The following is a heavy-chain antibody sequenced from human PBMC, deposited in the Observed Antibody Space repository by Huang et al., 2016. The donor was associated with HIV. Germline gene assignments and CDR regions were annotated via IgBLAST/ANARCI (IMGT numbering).Heavy chain of an antibody. CDR1: GFTFSSYS. J-gene: IGHJ3*02. D-gene: IGHD6-19*01. CDR3: ARVGGVAAGTFGTFDI. CDR2: ISSSSSNI. Sequence: EVQLVESGGGLVKPGGSLRLSCAASGFTFSSYSMNWVRQAPGKGVEWVSYISSSSSNIYYADSGKGRFTISRDNAKNSLYLQMNSLRAEDTAVYYCARVGGVAAGTFGTFDIWGQGTMVTVSS. V-gene: IGHV3-21*01.